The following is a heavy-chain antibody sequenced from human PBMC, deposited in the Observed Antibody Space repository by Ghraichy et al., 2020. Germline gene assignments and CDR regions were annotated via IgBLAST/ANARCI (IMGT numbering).Heavy chain of an antibody. V-gene: IGHV1-24*01. D-gene: IGHD6-13*01. CDR1: GYTLTELS. CDR2: FDPEDGET. J-gene: IGHJ6*02. Sequence: ASVKVSCKVSGYTLTELSMHWVRQAPGKGLEWMGGFDPEDGETIYAQKFQGRVTMTEDTSTDTAYMELSSLRSEDTAVYYCATGSPIAAAGKDYYYGMDVWGQGTTVTVSS. CDR3: ATGSPIAAAGKDYYYGMDV.